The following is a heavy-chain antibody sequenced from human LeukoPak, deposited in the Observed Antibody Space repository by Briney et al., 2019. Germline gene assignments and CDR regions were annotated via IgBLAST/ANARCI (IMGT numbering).Heavy chain of an antibody. CDR3: AIRSFSGTYSFDY. V-gene: IGHV3-23*01. J-gene: IGHJ4*02. D-gene: IGHD1-26*01. Sequence: GRSLRLSCAASGFTFSSYGMHWVRQAPGKGLEWVSGISGSGGSTNYADSVKGRFTISRDNSKNTLYLQMNSLRAEDTAVYYCAIRSFSGTYSFDYWGQGTLVTVSS. CDR2: ISGSGGST. CDR1: GFTFSSYG.